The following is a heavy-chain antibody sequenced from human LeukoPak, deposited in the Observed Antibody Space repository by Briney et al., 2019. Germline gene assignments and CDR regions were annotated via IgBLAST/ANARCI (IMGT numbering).Heavy chain of an antibody. D-gene: IGHD4-17*01. CDR2: IIPIFGTA. V-gene: IGHV1-69*01. Sequence: SVTVSFTASGGTFSIYAISWVRQAPGQGLEWMGGIIPIFGTANYAQKFQGRVTITADESTSTAYMGLSSLRSEDTAVYYCARENHGDYSFDYWGQGTLVTVSS. CDR1: GGTFSIYA. J-gene: IGHJ4*02. CDR3: ARENHGDYSFDY.